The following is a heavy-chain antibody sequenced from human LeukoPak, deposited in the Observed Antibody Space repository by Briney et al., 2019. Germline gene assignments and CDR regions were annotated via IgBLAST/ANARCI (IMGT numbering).Heavy chain of an antibody. CDR1: GFKVSSNY. CDR2: IYSGGST. CDR3: AKVAGYYDSGSYYIDY. V-gene: IGHV3-53*01. Sequence: GGSLRLSCAASGFKVSSNYMNWVRQAPGKGLEWVSVIYSGGSTYYADSVKGRFTISRDNSKNTLYLQMNNLRAEDTAVYYCAKVAGYYDSGSYYIDYWGQGTLVTVSS. J-gene: IGHJ4*02. D-gene: IGHD3-10*01.